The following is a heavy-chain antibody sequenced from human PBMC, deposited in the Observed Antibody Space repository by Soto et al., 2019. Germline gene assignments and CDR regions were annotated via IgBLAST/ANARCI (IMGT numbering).Heavy chain of an antibody. Sequence: QVQLVQSGAEVKKPGASVKVSCKASGYTFTDFGLIWVRQAPGQGPEWMGWVSAYNGYTSYAQKLQGRVTMTRDTSTSTVYMELRSLRSDDTAMYYCAREMPGYCSNAACLPGYWGQGTQVTVSS. CDR3: AREMPGYCSNAACLPGY. J-gene: IGHJ4*02. V-gene: IGHV1-18*01. CDR2: VSAYNGYT. D-gene: IGHD2-2*03. CDR1: GYTFTDFG.